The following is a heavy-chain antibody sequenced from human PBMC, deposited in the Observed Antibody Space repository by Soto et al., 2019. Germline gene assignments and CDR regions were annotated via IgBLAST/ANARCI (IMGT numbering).Heavy chain of an antibody. CDR1: GGSFSGYY. CDR2: INHSGST. CDR3: ARDGYNWYYYYYGTDV. D-gene: IGHD5-12*01. V-gene: IGHV4-34*01. Sequence: PSETLSLTCAVYGGSFSGYYWSWIRQPPGKGLEWIGEINHSGSTNYNPSLKSRVTISVDTSKNQFSLKLSSVTAADTAVYYCARDGYNWYYYYYGTDVWGQGTTATVSS. J-gene: IGHJ6*02.